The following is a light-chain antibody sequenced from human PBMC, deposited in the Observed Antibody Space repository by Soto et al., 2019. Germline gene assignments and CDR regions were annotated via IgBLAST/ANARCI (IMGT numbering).Light chain of an antibody. V-gene: IGKV1-12*01. CDR3: QQANSFLT. Sequence: DIQMTQSPSSVSASVGDRVTITCRASQGISNWLAWYQQRPGKAPKLLIYAASSVQSGVPSRFSVSGSGTDFTLTLSSRQPEDFATYYCQQANSFLTFGGGTKVEIK. J-gene: IGKJ4*02. CDR1: QGISNW. CDR2: AAS.